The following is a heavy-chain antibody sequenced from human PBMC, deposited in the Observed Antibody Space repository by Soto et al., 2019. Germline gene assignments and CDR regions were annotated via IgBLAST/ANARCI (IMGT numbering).Heavy chain of an antibody. D-gene: IGHD1-26*01. V-gene: IGHV2-5*02. CDR3: AHSSLHYRKWFDP. Sequence: QITLKESGPTVVKPTQTLTLTCTFSGFSLTNDGLGVGWIRQPPGKAPEWLALIYWDDDTGYSPSLRSRLTITKDSSKNQVVLTMTNKDPVDTATYFCAHSSLHYRKWFDPWGQGTLVTVSS. CDR2: IYWDDDT. J-gene: IGHJ5*02. CDR1: GFSLTNDGLG.